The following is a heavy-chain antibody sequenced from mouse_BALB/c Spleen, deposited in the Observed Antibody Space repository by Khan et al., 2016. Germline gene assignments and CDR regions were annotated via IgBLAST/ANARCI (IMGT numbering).Heavy chain of an antibody. CDR1: GYSITSDYA. V-gene: IGHV3-2*02. Sequence: EVQLQESGPGLVKPSQSLSLTCTVTGYSITSDYAWNWIRQFPGNKLEWMGYISYSGSTSYNPSLKSRISITRDTSKNPFFLQLNSVPTADTATYYCARDYYGSSYFDYWGQGTTLTVSS. J-gene: IGHJ2*01. CDR3: ARDYYGSSYFDY. D-gene: IGHD1-1*01. CDR2: ISYSGST.